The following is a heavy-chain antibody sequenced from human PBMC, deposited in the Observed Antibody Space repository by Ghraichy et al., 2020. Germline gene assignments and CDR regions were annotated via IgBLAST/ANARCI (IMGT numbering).Heavy chain of an antibody. J-gene: IGHJ4*02. Sequence: GGSLRLSCAASGFSVNNAWVSWVRQAPGRGLEWIGRIKSEAYGGTTDFGAPVKDRFIISRDDSQNTVYLQMNSLRTEDTAVYFCATGQAIAFYGRVPDCWGPGTLGIVSS. CDR3: ATGQAIAFYGRVPDC. CDR1: GFSVNNAW. V-gene: IGHV3-15*01. CDR2: IKSEAYGGTT. D-gene: IGHD3-16*01.